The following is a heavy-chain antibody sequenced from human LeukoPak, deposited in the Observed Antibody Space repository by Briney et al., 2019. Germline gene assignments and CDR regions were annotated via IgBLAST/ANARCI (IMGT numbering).Heavy chain of an antibody. CDR1: GGSFSGYY. D-gene: IGHD4-11*01. Sequence: PSETLSLTCAVYGGSFSGYYWSWIRQPPGKGLEWIGEINHSGSTNYNPSLKSRVTISVDTSKNQFSLKLSSVTAADTAVYYCARERYDYTANWGQGTLVTVSS. CDR3: ARERYDYTAN. J-gene: IGHJ4*02. CDR2: INHSGST. V-gene: IGHV4-34*01.